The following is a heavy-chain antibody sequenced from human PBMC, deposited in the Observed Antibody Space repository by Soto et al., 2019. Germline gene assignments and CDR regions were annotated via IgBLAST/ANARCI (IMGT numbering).Heavy chain of an antibody. CDR1: GYTFTSYG. CDR2: ISAYNGNT. Sequence: GASVKVSCKASGYTFTSYGISWVRQAPGQGLEWMGWISAYNGNTNYAQKLQGRVTMTTDTSTSTAYMELRSLRSDDTAVYYCARHPYYYDGSGYYSPLLYFDYWGQGTLVTVSS. CDR3: ARHPYYYDGSGYYSPLLYFDY. D-gene: IGHD3-22*01. J-gene: IGHJ4*02. V-gene: IGHV1-18*01.